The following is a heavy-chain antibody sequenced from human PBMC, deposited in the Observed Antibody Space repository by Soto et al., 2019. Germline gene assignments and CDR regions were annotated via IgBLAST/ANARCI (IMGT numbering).Heavy chain of an antibody. Sequence: QVQLVESGGGVVQPGRSLRLSCAASGFTFSSYGMHWVRQAPGKGLEWVAVISDDGSNKYYADSVKGRFTISSDNSKNTLYLQMNSLRAEDTAVYYCAKGWADTAMDPYYFDYWGQGTLVTVSS. D-gene: IGHD5-18*01. CDR1: GFTFSSYG. CDR3: AKGWADTAMDPYYFDY. V-gene: IGHV3-30*18. J-gene: IGHJ4*02. CDR2: ISDDGSNK.